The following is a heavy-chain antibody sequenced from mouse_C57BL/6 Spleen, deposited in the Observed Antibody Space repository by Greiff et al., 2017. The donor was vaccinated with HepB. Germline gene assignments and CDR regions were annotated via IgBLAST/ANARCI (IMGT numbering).Heavy chain of an antibody. J-gene: IGHJ1*03. CDR3: AEFITTVDWYFDV. CDR2: INPYNGGT. Sequence: EVQLQQSGPVLVKPGASVKMSCKASGYTFTDYYMNWVKQSHGKSLEWIGVINPYNGGTSYNQKFKGKATLTVDKSSSTAYMELNSLTSEDSAVYYCAEFITTVDWYFDVGGTDTTVTVS. CDR1: GYTFTDYY. D-gene: IGHD1-1*01. V-gene: IGHV1-19*01.